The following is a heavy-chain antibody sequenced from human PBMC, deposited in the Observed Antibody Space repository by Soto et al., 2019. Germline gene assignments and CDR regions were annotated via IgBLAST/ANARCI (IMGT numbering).Heavy chain of an antibody. V-gene: IGHV4-34*01. D-gene: IGHD2-2*01. Sequence: SETLSLTCAVDGGSFRGYYWSWIRQPPGKGLEWIGEINHSGSTNYNPSLKSRVTISVHTSKNQFSLKLSSVTAADTAVYYCARGLLVVVPAAIVFWFDPWGQGTLVTVSS. CDR2: INHSGST. CDR3: ARGLLVVVPAAIVFWFDP. CDR1: GGSFRGYY. J-gene: IGHJ5*02.